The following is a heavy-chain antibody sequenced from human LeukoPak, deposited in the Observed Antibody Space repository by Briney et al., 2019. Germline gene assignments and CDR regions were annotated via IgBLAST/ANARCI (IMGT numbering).Heavy chain of an antibody. CDR2: ISYDGSNK. Sequence: PGRSLRLSCAASGFTFSSYGMHWVRQAPGKGLEWVAVISYDGSNKYYADSVKGRFTISRDNSKNTLYLQMNSLRAEDTAVYYCAVGNHYDFWSGYSFDYWGQGTLVTVSS. CDR3: AVGNHYDFWSGYSFDY. CDR1: GFTFSSYG. J-gene: IGHJ4*02. D-gene: IGHD3-3*01. V-gene: IGHV3-30*03.